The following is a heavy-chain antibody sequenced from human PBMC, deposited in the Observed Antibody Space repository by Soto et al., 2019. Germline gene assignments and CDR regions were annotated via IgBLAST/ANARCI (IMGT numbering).Heavy chain of an antibody. CDR1: GGSISIGGYY. CDR3: ARDRYCSGGSCYSALGNWFDP. CDR2: IYYSGST. D-gene: IGHD2-15*01. V-gene: IGHV4-31*03. Sequence: SETLSLTCTVSGGSISIGGYYWSCIRQHPGKGLEWIGYIYYSGSTYYNPSLKSRVTISVDTSKNQFSLKLSSVTAADTAVYYCARDRYCSGGSCYSALGNWFDPWGQGTLVTVSS. J-gene: IGHJ5*02.